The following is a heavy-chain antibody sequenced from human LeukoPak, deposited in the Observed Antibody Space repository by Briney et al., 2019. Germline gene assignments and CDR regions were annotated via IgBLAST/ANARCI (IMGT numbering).Heavy chain of an antibody. CDR1: GFTFSSYW. D-gene: IGHD3-16*02. CDR2: IKQDGSEK. J-gene: IGHJ4*02. CDR3: AREMVITFGGVIVKRGYFDY. Sequence: GGSLRLSCAASGFTFSSYWMSWVRQAPGKGLEWVANIKQDGSEKYYVDSVKGRFTISRDNAKNSLYLQMNSLRAEDTAVYYCAREMVITFGGVIVKRGYFDYWGQGTLVTVSS. V-gene: IGHV3-7*01.